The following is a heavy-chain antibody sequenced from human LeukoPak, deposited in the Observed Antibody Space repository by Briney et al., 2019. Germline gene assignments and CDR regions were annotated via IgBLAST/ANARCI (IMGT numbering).Heavy chain of an antibody. J-gene: IGHJ4*02. D-gene: IGHD4-17*01. CDR2: ISGSGAST. V-gene: IGHV3-23*01. CDR1: GFTFDSFA. Sequence: GGSLRLSCAASGFTFDSFATSWVRQAPGKGLEWLSAISGSGASTYYGDSVKGRFTISRDNSRDTLYLQMDSLRAEDTAVYYCAKRPTTVTTFGRDYWGQGTLVTVPS. CDR3: AKRPTTVTTFGRDY.